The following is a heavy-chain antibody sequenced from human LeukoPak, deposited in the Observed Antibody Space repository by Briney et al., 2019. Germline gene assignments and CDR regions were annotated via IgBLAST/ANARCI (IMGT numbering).Heavy chain of an antibody. CDR2: INPNSGGT. Sequence: GASVKVSCKASGYTFTGYYMHWVRQAPGQGLEWMGWINPNSGGTNYAQKFQGWVTMTRDTSIGTAYMELSRLRSDDTAVYYCARGLSSTSCCYFDYWGQGTLVTVSS. CDR1: GYTFTGYY. V-gene: IGHV1-2*04. J-gene: IGHJ4*02. CDR3: ARGLSSTSCCYFDY. D-gene: IGHD2-2*01.